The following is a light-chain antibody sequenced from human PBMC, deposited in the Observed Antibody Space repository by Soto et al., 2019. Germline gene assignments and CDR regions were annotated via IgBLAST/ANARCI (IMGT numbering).Light chain of an antibody. CDR1: QTVSRS. CDR2: GAS. CDR3: QQYSDWPPYT. V-gene: IGKV3-15*01. Sequence: EVLLTQSPATLYVSPGESATLSCRASQTVSRSLAWYPQRPGQAPRLLIYGASTRAAGVPGRFSCSGSGTDFPLTITSLESDDFAFYSCQQYSDWPPYTFGQGNKLQI. J-gene: IGKJ2*01.